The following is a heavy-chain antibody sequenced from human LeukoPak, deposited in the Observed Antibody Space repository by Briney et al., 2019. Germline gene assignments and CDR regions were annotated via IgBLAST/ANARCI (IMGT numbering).Heavy chain of an antibody. J-gene: IGHJ4*02. Sequence: GGSLRLSCAASGFTFSSYWMSWVRQAPGKGLEWVANIKQDGSEKYYVDSVKGRFTISRDNAKNSLYLQMNILRAEDTAVYYCARDSRNYNWGSLGYFDYWGQGTLVTVSS. CDR1: GFTFSSYW. D-gene: IGHD7-27*01. V-gene: IGHV3-7*03. CDR3: ARDSRNYNWGSLGYFDY. CDR2: IKQDGSEK.